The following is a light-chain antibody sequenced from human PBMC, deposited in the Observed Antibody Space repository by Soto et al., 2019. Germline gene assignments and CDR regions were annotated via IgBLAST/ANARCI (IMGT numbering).Light chain of an antibody. CDR1: QSISNW. CDR2: KAS. CDR3: QQYNSYSPPMT. J-gene: IGKJ1*01. V-gene: IGKV1-5*03. Sequence: DIPMTQSPSTLSASVGDRVTITCRASQSISNWLAWYQQKPGKAPKLLIYKASSLETGVPSRFTGSGSGTEFTLTISSLQPDDFASYYCQQYNSYSPPMTFGQGTKVEIK.